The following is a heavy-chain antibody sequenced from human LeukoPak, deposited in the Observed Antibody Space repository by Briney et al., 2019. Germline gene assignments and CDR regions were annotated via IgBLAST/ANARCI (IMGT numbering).Heavy chain of an antibody. Sequence: GGSLRLSCAASGFTFSSYEMNWVRQAPGKGLEWVSYISSSGSSTYYTDSVKGRFTISRDNSKNTLYLQMNSLRAEDTAVYYCASILLWYVYDYWGQGTLVTVSS. V-gene: IGHV3-48*03. D-gene: IGHD3-10*01. J-gene: IGHJ4*02. CDR1: GFTFSSYE. CDR2: ISSSGSST. CDR3: ASILLWYVYDY.